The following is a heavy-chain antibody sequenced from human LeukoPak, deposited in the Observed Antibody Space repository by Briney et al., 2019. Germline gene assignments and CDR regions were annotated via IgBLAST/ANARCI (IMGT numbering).Heavy chain of an antibody. J-gene: IGHJ4*02. Sequence: SETLSLTCTVSGGSINSNYWSWIRQPPGEGLEWIAYIDHSGNTNYNPSLKSRVTISRDMSKNQFSLKLTPVTAADTAMYYCARVGSWYYFDYWGQGILVTVSS. CDR2: IDHSGNT. D-gene: IGHD6-19*01. CDR3: ARVGSWYYFDY. CDR1: GGSINSNY. V-gene: IGHV4-59*01.